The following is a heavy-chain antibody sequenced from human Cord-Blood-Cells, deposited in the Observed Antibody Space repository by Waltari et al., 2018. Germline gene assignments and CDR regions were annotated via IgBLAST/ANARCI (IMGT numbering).Heavy chain of an antibody. CDR2: IKRKTDGGTT. Sequence: EVQLVESGGGLVKPGGSLRLSCAASGFTFSNAWMSWVRQAPGKGLEWVGRIKRKTDGGTTDYAAPVKGRFTISRDDSKNTLYLQMNSLKTEDTAVYYCTTPRGYWGQGTLVIVSS. J-gene: IGHJ4*02. V-gene: IGHV3-15*01. CDR3: TTPRGY. CDR1: GFTFSNAW.